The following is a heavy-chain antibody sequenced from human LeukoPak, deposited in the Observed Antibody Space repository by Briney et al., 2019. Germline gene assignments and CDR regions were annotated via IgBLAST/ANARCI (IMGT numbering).Heavy chain of an antibody. CDR2: ITTSSTYT. CDR1: GFTFSSHS. D-gene: IGHD1-26*01. Sequence: GGSLRLSCAASGFTFSSHSMNWVRQAPGKGLEWISSITTSSTYTFYADSVKGRFTISRDNARNSLYLQMNSLRVEDTAVYYCARDPYSGTYGNTYYYYMDVWGKGTTVTISS. CDR3: ARDPYSGTYGNTYYYYMDV. J-gene: IGHJ6*03. V-gene: IGHV3-21*01.